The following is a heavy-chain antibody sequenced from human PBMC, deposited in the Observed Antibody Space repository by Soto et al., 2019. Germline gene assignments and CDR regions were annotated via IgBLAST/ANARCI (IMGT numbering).Heavy chain of an antibody. CDR2: IKSKTDGGTT. CDR1: GFTFSNAW. V-gene: IGHV3-15*01. J-gene: IGHJ4*02. Sequence: RLSCAASGFTFSNAWMSWVRQAPGKGLEWVGRIKSKTDGGTTDYAAPVKGRFTISGDDSKNTLYLQMNSLKTEDTAVYYCTTYYYYDSSGYQYDYWGQGTLGTVSS. D-gene: IGHD3-22*01. CDR3: TTYYYYDSSGYQYDY.